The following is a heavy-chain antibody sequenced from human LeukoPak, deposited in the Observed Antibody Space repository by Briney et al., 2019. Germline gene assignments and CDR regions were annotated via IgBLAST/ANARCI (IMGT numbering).Heavy chain of an antibody. J-gene: IGHJ4*02. CDR3: ARSLDWGGSGSYYNAVDY. CDR1: GGSISSGGYY. V-gene: IGHV4-39*07. CDR2: INHSGST. Sequence: SETLSLTCTVSGGSISSGGYYWSWIRQHPGKGLEWIGEINHSGSTNYNPSLKSRVTISVDTSKNQFSLKLSSVTAADTAVYYCARSLDWGGSGSYYNAVDYWGQGTLVTVSS. D-gene: IGHD3-10*01.